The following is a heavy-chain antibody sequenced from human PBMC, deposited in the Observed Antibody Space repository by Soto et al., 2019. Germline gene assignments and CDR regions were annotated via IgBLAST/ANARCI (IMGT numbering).Heavy chain of an antibody. J-gene: IGHJ6*02. CDR1: GYTFTSYD. D-gene: IGHD2-8*01. CDR3: ARGVDNGVDV. CDR2: MSPNSGAT. V-gene: IGHV1-8*01. Sequence: QVQLVQSGAEVTKPGASVKVSCKASGYTFTSYDINWVRQATGQGLEWMGWMSPNSGATGYAQKFQGRVTMTRDTSISTGYMELSNLRAEDTAIYYCARGVDNGVDVWGQGSTVTVSS.